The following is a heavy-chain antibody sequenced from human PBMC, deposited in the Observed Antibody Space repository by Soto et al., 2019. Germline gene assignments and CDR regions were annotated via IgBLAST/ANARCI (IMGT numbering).Heavy chain of an antibody. CDR2: IYYSGRT. J-gene: IGHJ5*02. CDR3: ARGSFSSSSSWFDP. Sequence: SETLSLTCTVSGGSISSGGYYWSWIRQHPGKGLEWIGYIYYSGRTYYNPSLHSRVSIAVDTTENQFSLKLTSVTAADTSVYYCARGSFSSSSSWFDPWGRRTLVTVTS. D-gene: IGHD6-6*01. CDR1: GGSISSGGYY. V-gene: IGHV4-31*03.